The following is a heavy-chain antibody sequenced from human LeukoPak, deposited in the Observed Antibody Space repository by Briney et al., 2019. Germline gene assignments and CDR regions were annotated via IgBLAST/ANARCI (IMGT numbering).Heavy chain of an antibody. V-gene: IGHV3-21*01. D-gene: IGHD5-12*01. CDR1: GFTFSSYS. CDR2: ISSSSSYI. CDR3: ARGASGYSGYDLGAFDI. Sequence: GGSLRLSCAASGFTFSSYSMTWVRQAPGKGLEWVSSISSSSSYIYYADSVKGRFTISRDNAKNSLYLQMNSLRAEDTAVYYCARGASGYSGYDLGAFDIWGQGTMVTVSS. J-gene: IGHJ3*02.